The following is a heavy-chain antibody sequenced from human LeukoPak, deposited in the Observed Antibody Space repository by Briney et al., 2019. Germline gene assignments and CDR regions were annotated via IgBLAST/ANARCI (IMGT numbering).Heavy chain of an antibody. CDR2: IIPSFGPP. J-gene: IGHJ3*02. V-gene: IGHV1-69*01. CDR3: ARDTTYYYGSGTYSNDAFDI. D-gene: IGHD3-10*01. Sequence: SVTVSCKTSGGTFSIYAISWVRQAPGQGLEWMGGIIPSFGPPNYAQQFQGRVTITADESTSTAYMELSSLRPEDTAVYYCARDTTYYYGSGTYSNDAFDIWGQGTMVTVSS. CDR1: GGTFSIYA.